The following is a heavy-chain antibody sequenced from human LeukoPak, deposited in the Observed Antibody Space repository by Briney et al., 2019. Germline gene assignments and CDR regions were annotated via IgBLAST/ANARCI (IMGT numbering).Heavy chain of an antibody. Sequence: VASVKVSCKASGYTFTSYGISWVRQAPGQGLEWMGWISAYNGNTNYAQKLQGRVTMTRNTSISTAYMELSSLRSEDTALYYCARGKAMVRGVMGSWFDPWGQGTLVTVSS. CDR2: ISAYNGNT. J-gene: IGHJ5*02. CDR1: GYTFTSYG. CDR3: ARGKAMVRGVMGSWFDP. D-gene: IGHD3-10*01. V-gene: IGHV1-18*01.